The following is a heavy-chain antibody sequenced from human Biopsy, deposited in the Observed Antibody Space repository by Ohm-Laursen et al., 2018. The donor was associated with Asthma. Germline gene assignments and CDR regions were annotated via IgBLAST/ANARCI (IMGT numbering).Heavy chain of an antibody. D-gene: IGHD3-9*01. CDR1: GYNFIRFA. J-gene: IGHJ3*01. V-gene: IGHV1-3*04. CDR2: VNTGNGDT. Sequence: GDSVKVSCKASGYNFIRFAIHWVRQAPGQRLEWIGWVNTGNGDTKYSQKFQGRVTITRDTSASTAYMELRSLRSEDTATYYCARTYYDFLTGQVKDVFGVWGQGTMVTVSS. CDR3: ARTYYDFLTGQVKDVFGV.